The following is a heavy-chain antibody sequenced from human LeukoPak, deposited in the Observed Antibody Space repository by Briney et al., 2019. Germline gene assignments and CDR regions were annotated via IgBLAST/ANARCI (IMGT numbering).Heavy chain of an antibody. Sequence: PGGSLRLSCAASGFTFSSYWMSWVRQAPGKGLEWVSCISGSGGSTYYADSVKGRFTISRDNSKNTLYVQMNSLRAEDTAVYYCAKASLGGWYYFDYWGQGTLVTVSS. CDR3: AKASLGGWYYFDY. V-gene: IGHV3-23*01. CDR1: GFTFSSYW. CDR2: ISGSGGST. J-gene: IGHJ4*02. D-gene: IGHD6-19*01.